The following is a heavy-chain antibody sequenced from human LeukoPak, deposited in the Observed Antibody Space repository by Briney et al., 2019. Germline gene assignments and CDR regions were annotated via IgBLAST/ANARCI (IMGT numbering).Heavy chain of an antibody. CDR2: IYSGGST. CDR1: GFTVSSNY. Sequence: AGGSLRLSCAVSGFTVSSNYMSWVRQAPGKGLVWVSIIYSGGSTYYADSVKGRFTISRDNSKNTLYLQMNSLRAEDTAVYYRARAGSSGWFHFDYWGQGTLVTVSS. J-gene: IGHJ4*02. D-gene: IGHD2-15*01. CDR3: ARAGSSGWFHFDY. V-gene: IGHV3-53*01.